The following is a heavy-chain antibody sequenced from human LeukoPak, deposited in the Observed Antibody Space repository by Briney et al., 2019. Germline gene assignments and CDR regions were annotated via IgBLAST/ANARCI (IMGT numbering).Heavy chain of an antibody. D-gene: IGHD3-16*01. V-gene: IGHV3-23*01. CDR1: GFTFSSYA. Sequence: GGSLRLSCAASGFTFSSYAMSWVRQAPGKGLEWVSAISGSGGSTYYADSVKGRFTISRDNSKNTLYLQMNSLRAEDTAVYYCALLPLGASWGTRDAFDIWGQATMVTVSS. J-gene: IGHJ3*02. CDR2: ISGSGGST. CDR3: ALLPLGASWGTRDAFDI.